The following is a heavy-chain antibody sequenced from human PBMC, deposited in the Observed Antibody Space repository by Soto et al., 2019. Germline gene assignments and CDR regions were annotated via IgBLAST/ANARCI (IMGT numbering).Heavy chain of an antibody. V-gene: IGHV1-69*06. Sequence: SVKVSCKASGGTFSSYAISWVRQAPGQGLEWMGGIIPIFGTANYAQKFQGRVTITADTATNTAYMELGSLRSDDTAVYYCVRDASSGYRGWWDPWGQGTLVTVSS. J-gene: IGHJ5*02. D-gene: IGHD5-12*01. CDR1: GGTFSSYA. CDR3: VRDASSGYRGWWDP. CDR2: IIPIFGTA.